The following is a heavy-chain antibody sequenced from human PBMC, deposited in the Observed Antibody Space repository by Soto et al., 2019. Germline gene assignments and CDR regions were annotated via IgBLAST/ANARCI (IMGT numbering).Heavy chain of an antibody. Sequence: GGSLRLSCAASGFTFSSYGMNWVRQAPGKGLEWVAVIWYDGSNKYYADSVKGRFTISRDNSKNTLYLQMNSLRAEDTAVYYCARDSRGYSYGYNDYWGQGTLVTVSS. V-gene: IGHV3-33*01. J-gene: IGHJ4*02. CDR1: GFTFSSYG. CDR2: IWYDGSNK. D-gene: IGHD5-18*01. CDR3: ARDSRGYSYGYNDY.